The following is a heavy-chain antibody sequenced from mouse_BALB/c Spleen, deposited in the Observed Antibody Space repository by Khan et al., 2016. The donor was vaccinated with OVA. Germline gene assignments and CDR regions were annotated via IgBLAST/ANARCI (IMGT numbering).Heavy chain of an antibody. J-gene: IGHJ2*01. CDR3: ARIYGSDFDF. V-gene: IGHV1-20*02. D-gene: IGHD1-1*01. Sequence: VQLQQSGPELVKPGASVKISCKASGYYFTGYFMNWVMQSHGKSLEWIGRINPHIGETLYNQKFKGKATLTVDESSSTAHMELRSLASEDSAVYYCARIYGSDFDFWSQGTTLTVSS. CDR2: INPHIGET. CDR1: GYYFTGYF.